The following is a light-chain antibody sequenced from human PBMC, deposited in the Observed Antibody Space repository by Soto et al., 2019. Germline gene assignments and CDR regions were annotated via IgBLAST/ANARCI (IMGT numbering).Light chain of an antibody. CDR3: VQALQSPPWT. V-gene: IGKV2-28*01. Sequence: DIVMTQSPLSLPVTPGETASISCRSSQSLSHSNGYNYLDWYLQKPGQSPQLLIYLGSNRASGVPDRFSGSGSGTDFTLKISRVEAEDVGVYYCVQALQSPPWTFGQGTKVDIK. CDR2: LGS. J-gene: IGKJ1*01. CDR1: QSLSHSNGYNY.